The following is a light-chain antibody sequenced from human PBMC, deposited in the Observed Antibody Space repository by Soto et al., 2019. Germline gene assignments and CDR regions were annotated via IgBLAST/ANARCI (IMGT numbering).Light chain of an antibody. Sequence: QSALTQPASVSGSPGQSITISCTGTSSDVGGYDYVSWYQQHPGKAPKLMIFEVSSRPLGVSNRFSGSKSGNTASLTISGLQAEDEADYFCSSLTGTNTRGVFGGGTKLTVL. CDR1: SSDVGGYDY. J-gene: IGLJ3*02. CDR2: EVS. V-gene: IGLV2-14*01. CDR3: SSLTGTNTRGV.